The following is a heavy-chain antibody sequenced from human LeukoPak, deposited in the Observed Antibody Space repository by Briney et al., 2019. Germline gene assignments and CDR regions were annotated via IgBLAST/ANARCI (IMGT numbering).Heavy chain of an antibody. CDR1: GGSISSYY. CDR2: IHTSGST. D-gene: IGHD1-26*01. V-gene: IGHV4-4*07. Sequence: PSETLSLTCTFSGGSISSYYWSWIRQPAGKGLEWIGRIHTSGSTNYNPSLKSRVTMSVDTSKNQFSLKLSSVTAADTAVYYCARDGSGGSYYLWFDPWGQGTLVTVSS. J-gene: IGHJ5*02. CDR3: ARDGSGGSYYLWFDP.